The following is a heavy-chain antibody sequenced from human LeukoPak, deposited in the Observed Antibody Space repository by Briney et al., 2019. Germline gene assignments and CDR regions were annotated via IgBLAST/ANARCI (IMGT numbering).Heavy chain of an antibody. CDR1: GYTLTELS. CDR3: ATCHSSGWYCPFDY. D-gene: IGHD6-19*01. V-gene: IGHV1-24*01. Sequence: GASVKVSCMVSGYTLTELSMHWVRQAPGKGLEWMGGFDPEDGETIYAQKFQGRVTMTEDTSTDTAYMELSSLRSEDTAVYYCATCHSSGWYCPFDYWGQGTLVTVSS. CDR2: FDPEDGET. J-gene: IGHJ4*02.